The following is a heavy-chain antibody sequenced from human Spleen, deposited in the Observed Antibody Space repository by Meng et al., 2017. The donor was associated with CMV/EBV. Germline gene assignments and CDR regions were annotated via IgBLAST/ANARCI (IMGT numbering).Heavy chain of an antibody. CDR3: ASNGGLAGRLLYY. D-gene: IGHD2-15*01. Sequence: CAVSGVNFNTFWMHWVRQVPGKGLEWVSYISSGGSTIYYADSVKGRFTISRDNGKNSVYLQMNSLRAEDTAVYYCASNGGLAGRLLYYWGRGTLVTVSS. V-gene: IGHV3-11*04. CDR2: ISSGGSTI. J-gene: IGHJ4*02. CDR1: GVNFNTFW.